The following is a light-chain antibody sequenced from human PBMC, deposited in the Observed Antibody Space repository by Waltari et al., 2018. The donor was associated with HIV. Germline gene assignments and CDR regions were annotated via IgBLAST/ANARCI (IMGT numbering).Light chain of an antibody. Sequence: YELTHAPSVSVSPGQTARITCSGDALPTQSAYWYQQKPGQAPMLVIYKDSERPSGIPERFSGSSSGTTVTLTISGVQAEDEADYYCQSADSSGTVVFGGGTKLTVL. CDR3: QSADSSGTVV. J-gene: IGLJ2*01. CDR2: KDS. V-gene: IGLV3-25*03. CDR1: ALPTQS.